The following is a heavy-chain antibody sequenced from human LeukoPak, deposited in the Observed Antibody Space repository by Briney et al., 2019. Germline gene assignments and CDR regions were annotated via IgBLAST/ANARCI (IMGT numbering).Heavy chain of an antibody. Sequence: SGTLSPTFPVSGASLNTHYWSWIRQPPGKGLEWIGYMLDTVTTKDNPSLKSRFTLSADTSKNQFSLRLTSVTAADTAVYYCATIKRGNIFGYFDFWGQGIPVTVSS. CDR2: MLDTVTT. J-gene: IGHJ4*02. D-gene: IGHD5-18*01. V-gene: IGHV4-59*11. CDR3: ATIKRGNIFGYFDF. CDR1: GASLNTHY.